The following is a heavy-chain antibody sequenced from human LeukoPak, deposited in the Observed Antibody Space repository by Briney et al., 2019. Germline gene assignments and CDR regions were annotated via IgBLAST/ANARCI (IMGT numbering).Heavy chain of an antibody. D-gene: IGHD3-3*01. J-gene: IGHJ4*02. V-gene: IGHV3-7*01. CDR2: IKGDGSEK. Sequence: QAGGSLRLSCAASGFTFSSYWMSWVRLAPGKGLEWVANIKGDGSEKWYADSVKGRFTISRDNAKNSLYLQMNSLRAEDTAVYFCAREEFWNAYYLDYWGQGNLVTVSS. CDR3: AREEFWNAYYLDY. CDR1: GFTFSSYW.